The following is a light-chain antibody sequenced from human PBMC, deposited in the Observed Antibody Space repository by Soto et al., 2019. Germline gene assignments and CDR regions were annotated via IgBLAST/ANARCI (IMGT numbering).Light chain of an antibody. J-gene: IGKJ1*01. CDR3: QQYGSSQWT. CDR2: GAS. V-gene: IGKV3-20*01. Sequence: EIVMTQSPVTLSVSPGERATLSCRATQSVTNSYLAWYQQKPGQAPRLLIFGASTRAAGIPDRFSGSGSGTDFTLTISRLEPEDFAVYYCQQYGSSQWTFGQGTKVDIK. CDR1: QSVTNSY.